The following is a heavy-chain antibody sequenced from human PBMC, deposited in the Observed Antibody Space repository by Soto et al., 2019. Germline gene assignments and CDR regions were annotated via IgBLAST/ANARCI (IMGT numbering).Heavy chain of an antibody. J-gene: IGHJ3*02. Sequence: GESLKISCKGSGYSFTSYWIGWVRQMPGKGLEWMGIIYPGDSDTRYSPSFQGQVTISADKSISTAYLQWSSLKASDTAMYYCARHRLYQLPYDAFDIWGQGTMVTVSS. CDR2: IYPGDSDT. V-gene: IGHV5-51*01. CDR3: ARHRLYQLPYDAFDI. D-gene: IGHD2-2*02. CDR1: GYSFTSYW.